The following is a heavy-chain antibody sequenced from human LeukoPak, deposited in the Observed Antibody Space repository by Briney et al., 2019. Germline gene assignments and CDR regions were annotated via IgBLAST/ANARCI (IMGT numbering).Heavy chain of an antibody. V-gene: IGHV3-21*01. Sequence: SGGSLRLSCAASGFNFDTYNFNWVRQAPGKGLEWVATIRSYSSYIHYGDSVKGRFTISRDDAKKSLYLQMNSLRAEDTAVYFCARYSEVYYYVDVWGTGTTVTVSS. J-gene: IGHJ6*03. D-gene: IGHD2-21*01. CDR3: ARYSEVYYYVDV. CDR1: GFNFDTYN. CDR2: IRSYSSYI.